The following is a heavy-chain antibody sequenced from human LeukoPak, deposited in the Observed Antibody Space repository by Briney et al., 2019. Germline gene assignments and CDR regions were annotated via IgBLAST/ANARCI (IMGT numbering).Heavy chain of an antibody. J-gene: IGHJ3*02. Sequence: SETLSLTCSVSGDSTRRNNDFWGWIRQTPGKGREWIGSISYYGITHYNPSLQSRVTISVDTPKNQFSLKLNSVTATDTAVYSCARHKGGAPASLGPFDIWGQGVMVTVSS. CDR1: GDSTRRNNDF. CDR3: ARHKGGAPASLGPFDI. V-gene: IGHV4-39*01. D-gene: IGHD3-16*01. CDR2: ISYYGIT.